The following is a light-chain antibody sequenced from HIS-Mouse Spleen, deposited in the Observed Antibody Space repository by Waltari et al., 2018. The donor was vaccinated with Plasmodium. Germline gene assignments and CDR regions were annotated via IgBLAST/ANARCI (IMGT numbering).Light chain of an antibody. CDR2: GAS. CDR3: QQYNNWSFT. J-gene: IGKJ3*01. Sequence: EIVMTQSPATLSVSPGERATLSCRASQSVSSNLVLYQQKPGQAPRLLIYGASTRATGIPARFSGSGSGTEFTLTISSLQSEDFAVYYCQQYNNWSFTFGPGTKVDIK. V-gene: IGKV3-15*01. CDR1: QSVSSN.